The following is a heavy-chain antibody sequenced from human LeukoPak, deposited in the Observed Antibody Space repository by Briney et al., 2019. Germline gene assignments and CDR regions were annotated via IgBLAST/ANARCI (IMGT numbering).Heavy chain of an antibody. CDR2: ISGSGTIT. D-gene: IGHD6-6*01. Sequence: PGGSLRLSCAASGFTFSRYAMSWVRQAPGKGLEWVSAISGSGTITYYADSVKGRFPISRDNSKDTLYLQMNSLRAEDTAIYFCAILTTHSSSSQFDYWGQGTLVTVSS. CDR3: AILTTHSSSSQFDY. J-gene: IGHJ4*02. V-gene: IGHV3-23*01. CDR1: GFTFSRYA.